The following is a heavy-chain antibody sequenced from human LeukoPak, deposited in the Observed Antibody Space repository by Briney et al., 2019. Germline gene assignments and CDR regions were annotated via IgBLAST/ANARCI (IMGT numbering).Heavy chain of an antibody. Sequence: GGSLRLSCAASGFTFSNYGMHWVRQAPGKGLEWVAFIRYDGTNKYYADSVKGRFTISGDNSKNTLYLQMNSLRVEDTAVYYCARRSAAKDAFDIWGQGTMVTVSS. D-gene: IGHD6-25*01. CDR1: GFTFSNYG. J-gene: IGHJ3*02. CDR3: ARRSAAKDAFDI. CDR2: IRYDGTNK. V-gene: IGHV3-30*02.